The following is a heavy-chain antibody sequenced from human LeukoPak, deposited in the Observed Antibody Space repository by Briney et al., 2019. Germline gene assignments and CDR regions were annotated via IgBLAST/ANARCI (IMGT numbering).Heavy chain of an antibody. CDR1: GFTFGDYD. Sequence: GGSLRLSCAASGFTFGDYDMTWVRRAPGKGLEWVSYITRSGSTKHYADSVKGRFTISRDDVGYSVYLQMNSLRAEDTAVYYRARVADYGSFDYWGQGTLVTVSS. J-gene: IGHJ4*02. V-gene: IGHV3-11*01. D-gene: IGHD4/OR15-4a*01. CDR3: ARVADYGSFDY. CDR2: ITRSGSTK.